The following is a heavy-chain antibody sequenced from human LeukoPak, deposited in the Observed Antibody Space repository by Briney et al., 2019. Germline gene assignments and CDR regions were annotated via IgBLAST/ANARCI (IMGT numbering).Heavy chain of an antibody. CDR3: ARDRDNWFDP. V-gene: IGHV4-59*01. D-gene: IGHD3-10*01. J-gene: IGHJ5*02. CDR2: IYYSGST. Sequence: SETLSLTCTVSGGSIGSYYWSWIRQPPGKGLEWIGYIYYSGSTNYSPSLKSRVTISVDTSKNQFSLKLSSVTAADTAVYYCARDRDNWFDPWGQGTLVTVSS. CDR1: GGSIGSYY.